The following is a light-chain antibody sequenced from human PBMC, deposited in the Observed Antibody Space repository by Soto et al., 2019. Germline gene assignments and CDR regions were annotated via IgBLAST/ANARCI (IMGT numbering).Light chain of an antibody. CDR1: SSNIETNL. CDR3: TATDDRLTGPV. CDR2: NND. J-gene: IGLJ2*01. Sequence: QSVLTQPPSVSGTPGQRVTISCSGSSSNIETNLVHWYQPLPGASPRLLIYNNDQRPSGVPDRFSASKSGTSASLAISGLRYEDEADYYCTATDDRLTGPVFGGGTKLTVL. V-gene: IGLV1-47*02.